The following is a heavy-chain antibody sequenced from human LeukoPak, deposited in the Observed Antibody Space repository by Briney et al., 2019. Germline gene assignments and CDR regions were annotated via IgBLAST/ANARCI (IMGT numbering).Heavy chain of an antibody. J-gene: IGHJ6*02. V-gene: IGHV3-7*01. CDR2: IKQDGSET. Sequence: GGSLRLSCAASEFNFSSYWMIWVRQAPGKGLEWVANIKQDGSETYYLDSVKGRCTISRDNAKNSLYLQMNSLRAEDTGVYFCTRDGMEVWGQGTTVIVSS. CDR1: EFNFSSYW. CDR3: TRDGMEV.